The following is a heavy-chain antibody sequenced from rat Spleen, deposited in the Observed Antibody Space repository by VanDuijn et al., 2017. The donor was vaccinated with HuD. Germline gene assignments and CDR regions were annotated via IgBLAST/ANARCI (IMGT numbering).Heavy chain of an antibody. CDR3: VRHGYTRYYFDY. J-gene: IGHJ2*01. CDR2: ISSGGGDT. D-gene: IGHD1-9*01. V-gene: IGHV5-25*01. Sequence: EVQLVESGGGLVQPGRSLKLSCAASGFIFSDYNMAWVRQAPKKGLEWVASISSGGGDTYYPDSVKDRFTISRDNAKSTLYLQMDSLRSEDTASYYCVRHGYTRYYFDYWGQGVMVTVSP. CDR1: GFIFSDYN.